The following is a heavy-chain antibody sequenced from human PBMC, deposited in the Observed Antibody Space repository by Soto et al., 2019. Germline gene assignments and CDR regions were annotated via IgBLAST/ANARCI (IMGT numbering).Heavy chain of an antibody. CDR3: AREVTTATPGYYYYYGMDV. D-gene: IGHD4-4*01. CDR2: IIPIFGTA. Sequence: QVQLVQSGAEVKKPGSSVKVSCKASGGTFSSYAISWVRQAPGQGLEWMGGIIPIFGTANYAQKFQGRVTITADESTSTAYMELSSLRSEDTAVYYCAREVTTATPGYYYYYGMDVWGQGTTVTVSS. CDR1: GGTFSSYA. V-gene: IGHV1-69*01. J-gene: IGHJ6*02.